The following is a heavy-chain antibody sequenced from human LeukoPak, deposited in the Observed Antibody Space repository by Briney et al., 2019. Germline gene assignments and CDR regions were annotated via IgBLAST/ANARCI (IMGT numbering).Heavy chain of an antibody. V-gene: IGHV1-2*02. CDR1: GYTFTGYY. D-gene: IGHD6-19*01. J-gene: IGHJ4*02. CDR2: INPNSGGT. Sequence: GASVKVSCKASGYTFTGYYMHWVRQAPGQGLEWMGWINPNSGGTNYAQKFQGRVTMTRDTSISTAYMELSRLRSDDTAVYYCARASIGSGYSSGWPKDFDYWGQGTLVTVSS. CDR3: ARASIGSGYSSGWPKDFDY.